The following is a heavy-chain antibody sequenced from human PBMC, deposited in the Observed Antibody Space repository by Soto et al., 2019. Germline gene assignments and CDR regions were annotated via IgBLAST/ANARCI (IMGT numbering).Heavy chain of an antibody. CDR2: ISGSGGST. CDR1: GFIFNNYA. J-gene: IGHJ4*02. V-gene: IGHV3-23*01. CDR3: EKRIGGGCRGISCFLSAH. D-gene: IGHD2-2*01. Sequence: GGSLRLSCAASGFIFNNYAMSWVRQAPGKGLEWVSGISGSGGSTDYADSVKGRFTISRDSSKNTLYLEMNSLRVEDAAVYYCEKRIGGGCRGISCFLSAHGGQGTLVTVPS.